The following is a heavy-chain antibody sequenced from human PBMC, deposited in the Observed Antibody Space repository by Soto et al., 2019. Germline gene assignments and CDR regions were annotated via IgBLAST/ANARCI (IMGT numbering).Heavy chain of an antibody. Sequence: PSGTLSLTCTVPGGSISSSSYYWGWIRQPPGKGLEWIGSIYYSGSTYYNPSLKSRVTISVDTSKNQFSLKLSSVTAADTAVYYCARLWLRWFDPWGQGTLVTVSS. D-gene: IGHD5-18*01. J-gene: IGHJ5*02. CDR2: IYYSGST. V-gene: IGHV4-39*01. CDR1: GGSISSSSYY. CDR3: ARLWLRWFDP.